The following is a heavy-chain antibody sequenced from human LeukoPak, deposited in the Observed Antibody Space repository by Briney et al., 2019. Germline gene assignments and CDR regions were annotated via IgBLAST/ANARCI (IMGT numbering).Heavy chain of an antibody. D-gene: IGHD6-6*01. CDR2: IKQDGSEK. CDR1: GFTFSSYW. CDR3: ARASIAARSALGEFDP. V-gene: IGHV3-7*01. Sequence: PGGSLRLSCAASGFTFSSYWMSWVCQAPGKGLEWVANIKQDGSEKYYVDSVKGRFTISRDNAKNSLYLQMNSLRAEDTAVYYCARASIAARSALGEFDPWGQGTLVTVSS. J-gene: IGHJ5*02.